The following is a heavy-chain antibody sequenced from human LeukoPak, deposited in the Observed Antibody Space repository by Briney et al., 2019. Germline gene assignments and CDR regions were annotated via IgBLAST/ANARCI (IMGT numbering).Heavy chain of an antibody. D-gene: IGHD3-10*01. Sequence: PGGSLRLSCAASGFTFSSYTMNWVRQAPGKGLYWVAFIRSDGSNKYYADSVKGRFTISRDNSKNTLYLQMNSLRAEDTAVYYCAKRTYYDSGSYYGLDSWGQGTLVTVS. CDR3: AKRTYYDSGSYYGLDS. V-gene: IGHV3-30*02. CDR1: GFTFSSYT. J-gene: IGHJ4*02. CDR2: IRSDGSNK.